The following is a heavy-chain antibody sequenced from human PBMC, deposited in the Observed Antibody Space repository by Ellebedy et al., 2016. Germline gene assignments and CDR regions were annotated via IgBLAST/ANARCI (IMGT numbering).Heavy chain of an antibody. D-gene: IGHD3-9*01. CDR2: IDWDDDK. J-gene: IGHJ6*02. Sequence: SGPTLVKPTQTLTLTCTFSGFSLSTSGMCVSWIRQPPGKALEWLARIDWDDDKYYSTSLKTRLTISKDTSKNQVVLTMTNMDPVDTATYYCAREAYDILTGYRLDYYYYGMDVWGQGTTVTVSS. V-gene: IGHV2-70*11. CDR3: AREAYDILTGYRLDYYYYGMDV. CDR1: GFSLSTSGMC.